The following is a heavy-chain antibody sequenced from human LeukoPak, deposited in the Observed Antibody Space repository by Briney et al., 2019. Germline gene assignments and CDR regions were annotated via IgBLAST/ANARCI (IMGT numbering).Heavy chain of an antibody. CDR3: AREWELRSRGMDV. CDR2: VHSSEST. CDR1: GGSISSYH. J-gene: IGHJ6*02. D-gene: IGHD1-26*01. V-gene: IGHV4-4*07. Sequence: SETLSLTCTVSGGSISSYHWSWIRQPAGKGLEWIGRVHSSESTNYNPSFKSRSTMSVDTSKNQFSLNLTSVTAADTAVYYCAREWELRSRGMDVWGQGTTVTVSS.